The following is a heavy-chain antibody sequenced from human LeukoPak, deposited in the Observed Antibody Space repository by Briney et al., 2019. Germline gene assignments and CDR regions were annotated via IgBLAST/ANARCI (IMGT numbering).Heavy chain of an antibody. CDR1: GFTFSNAW. CDR3: TTELDIRPNHY. Sequence: GGALRLSCAASGFTFSNAWMSWVRQAPGKGLEWVGRIKRKSDGGTTDYAAPVKGRFTISRDDSKNTLYLQMNSLKSEDTAVYYCTTELDIRPNHYWGQGTLVTVSS. D-gene: IGHD3-22*01. CDR2: IKRKSDGGTT. V-gene: IGHV3-15*01. J-gene: IGHJ4*02.